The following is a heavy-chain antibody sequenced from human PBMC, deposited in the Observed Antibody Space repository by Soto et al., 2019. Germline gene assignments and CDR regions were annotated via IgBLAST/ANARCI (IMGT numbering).Heavy chain of an antibody. Sequence: QVQLQESGPGLVKPSETLSLTCTVSGGSISSYYWSWIRQPPGKGLEWIGYIYYSGSTNYNPSLKSRVTISLDTSKNQFSLKLSSVTAADTAVYYCARHFTYYDILTGYYASDAFDIWGQGTMVTVSS. CDR3: ARHFTYYDILTGYYASDAFDI. D-gene: IGHD3-9*01. V-gene: IGHV4-59*08. CDR1: GGSISSYY. CDR2: IYYSGST. J-gene: IGHJ3*02.